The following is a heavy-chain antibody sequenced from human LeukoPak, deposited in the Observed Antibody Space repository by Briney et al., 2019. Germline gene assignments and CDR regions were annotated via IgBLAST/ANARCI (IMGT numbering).Heavy chain of an antibody. CDR2: IYYSGST. CDR3: ARHLGGHYDILTGSRPPSWFDP. Sequence: SETLSLTCTVSGGSISSSSYYWGWIRQPPGKGLEWIGSIYYSGSTYYNPSLKSRVTISVDTSKNQFSLKLSSVTAADTAVYYCARHLGGHYDILTGSRPPSWFDPWGQGTLVTVSS. J-gene: IGHJ5*02. CDR1: GGSISSSSYY. V-gene: IGHV4-39*01. D-gene: IGHD3-9*01.